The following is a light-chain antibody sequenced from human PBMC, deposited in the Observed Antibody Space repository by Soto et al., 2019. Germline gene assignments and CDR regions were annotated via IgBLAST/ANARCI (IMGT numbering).Light chain of an antibody. J-gene: IGLJ1*01. Sequence: QSVLTQPASVPGSPGQSITISCTGTSSDVGGYNYVSWYQQHPGKAHKLMIYDVSNRPSGVSNRFSGSKSGNTASLTISGLQAEDEADYYCSSYTSSSTPYVFGTGTKVTVL. V-gene: IGLV2-14*01. CDR1: SSDVGGYNY. CDR3: SSYTSSSTPYV. CDR2: DVS.